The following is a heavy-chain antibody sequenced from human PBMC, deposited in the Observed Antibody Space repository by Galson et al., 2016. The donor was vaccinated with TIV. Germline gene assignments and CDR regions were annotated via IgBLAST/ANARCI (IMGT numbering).Heavy chain of an antibody. V-gene: IGHV3-53*05. Sequence: SLRLSCAAAGFSVSDNYMNWVRQAPGKGLEWVSIIYNDGTTYYADSVKGRFTISRDNSKNTAYLQMHSLGADDAAVYHCARERRYCGDQCYLRYYYGMDVWGQGTTVTVSS. CDR2: IYNDGTT. J-gene: IGHJ6*02. CDR1: GFSVSDNY. D-gene: IGHD2-21*01. CDR3: ARERRYCGDQCYLRYYYGMDV.